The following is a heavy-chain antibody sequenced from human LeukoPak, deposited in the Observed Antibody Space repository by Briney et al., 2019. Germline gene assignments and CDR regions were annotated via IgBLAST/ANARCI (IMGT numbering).Heavy chain of an antibody. CDR1: GFLVSSKY. V-gene: IGHV3-66*01. J-gene: IGHJ4*02. CDR3: VRVDDYGDYPYYFDS. CDR2: IYSGGST. D-gene: IGHD4-17*01. Sequence: PGGSLRLSCAAPGFLVSSKYMSWVRQAPGKGLEWVSVIYSGGSTYYADSVKGRFTISRDNSKNTVYLQMNSLRAEDTAVYYCVRVDDYGDYPYYFDSWGQGTLITVSS.